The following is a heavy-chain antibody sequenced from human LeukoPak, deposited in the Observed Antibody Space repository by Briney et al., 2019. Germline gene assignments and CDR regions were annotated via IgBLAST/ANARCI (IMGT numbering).Heavy chain of an antibody. Sequence: GESLRLSCAASGFTFGAYYVTWVRQAPGKGLEWVANIKQDGSEKYYVDSVKGRFTISRDNANNSLYLQMNNLRAEDTAVYYCARMSGIAVAAIWISYFDYWGQGTLVTVSS. CDR1: GFTFGAYY. CDR2: IKQDGSEK. V-gene: IGHV3-7*03. CDR3: ARMSGIAVAAIWISYFDY. D-gene: IGHD6-19*01. J-gene: IGHJ4*02.